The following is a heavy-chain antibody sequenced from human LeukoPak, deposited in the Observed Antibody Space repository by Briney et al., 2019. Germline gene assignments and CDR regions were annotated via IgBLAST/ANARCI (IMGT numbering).Heavy chain of an antibody. Sequence: SETLSLTCTVSGGSISSYYWSWIRQPPGKGLEWIGSVFHSGTTYCSPSLKSRVTMSVDTSKNQFSLKLSSVTAADTAVYYCARPAITATGKVFDDWGQGTLVTVSS. CDR1: GGSISSYY. CDR2: VFHSGTT. CDR3: ARPAITATGKVFDD. J-gene: IGHJ4*02. V-gene: IGHV4-59*04. D-gene: IGHD6-13*01.